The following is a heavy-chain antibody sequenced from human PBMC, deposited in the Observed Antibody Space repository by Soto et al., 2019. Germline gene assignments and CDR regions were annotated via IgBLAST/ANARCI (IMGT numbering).Heavy chain of an antibody. Sequence: EVQLVESGGDLEKPGGSLRLSCAASEFTFTYAWMSWVRQAPGKGLEWVGRIKSKTDGGTTDYAAPVKGRFTISRDESQHTLYLQMNSLKTEDTAVYYCTSLYYRHWGQGTLVTVSS. CDR1: EFTFTYAW. D-gene: IGHD3-16*02. V-gene: IGHV3-15*01. CDR2: IKSKTDGGTT. CDR3: TSLYYRH. J-gene: IGHJ4*02.